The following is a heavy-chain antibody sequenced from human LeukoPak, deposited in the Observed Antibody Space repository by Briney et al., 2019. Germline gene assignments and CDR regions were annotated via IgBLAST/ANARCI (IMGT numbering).Heavy chain of an antibody. Sequence: RPSETLSLTCTVSGGSISSYYWSWIRQPPGKGLEWIGYIYYSGSTNYNPSLKSRVTISVDTSKNQFSLKLSSVTAADTAVYYCARGGYSYGYGDYYYYYMDVWGKGTTVTVSS. D-gene: IGHD5-18*01. CDR1: GGSISSYY. J-gene: IGHJ6*03. CDR3: ARGGYSYGYGDYYYYYMDV. V-gene: IGHV4-59*01. CDR2: IYYSGST.